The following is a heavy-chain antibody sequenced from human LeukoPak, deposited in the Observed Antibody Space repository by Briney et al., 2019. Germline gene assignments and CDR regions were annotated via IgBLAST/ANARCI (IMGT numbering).Heavy chain of an antibody. V-gene: IGHV1-18*01. CDR1: GYTFTSYG. Sequence: ASVKVSCKASGYTFTSYGISWVRQAPGQGLEWMGWISAYNGNTNYAQKLQGRVTMTTDTSTSTAYMELRSLRSDDTAVYYCARARSRLGYCSSTSCPNWFDPWGQGTLVTVSS. D-gene: IGHD2-2*01. CDR3: ARARSRLGYCSSTSCPNWFDP. J-gene: IGHJ5*02. CDR2: ISAYNGNT.